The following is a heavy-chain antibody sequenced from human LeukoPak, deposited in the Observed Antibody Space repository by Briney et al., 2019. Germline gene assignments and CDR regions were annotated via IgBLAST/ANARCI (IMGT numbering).Heavy chain of an antibody. Sequence: ASVKVSCKASGYTFTGYYMHGVRQAPGQGLGWMGIISPSGASTTYAQNFQGRVTMTRDMSTSTVYMELSSLKSEDTAVYYCARGSSRSPRDAFDIWGQGTMVTVSS. CDR3: ARGSSRSPRDAFDI. V-gene: IGHV1-46*01. CDR2: ISPSGAST. CDR1: GYTFTGYY. J-gene: IGHJ3*02.